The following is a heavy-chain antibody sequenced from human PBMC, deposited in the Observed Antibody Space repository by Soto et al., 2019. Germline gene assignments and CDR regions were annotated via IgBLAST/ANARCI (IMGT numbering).Heavy chain of an antibody. CDR1: GYTFTSYA. D-gene: IGHD6-19*01. J-gene: IGHJ4*02. CDR3: ARERAVAGFDY. V-gene: IGHV1-3*01. CDR2: INAGNGNT. Sequence: ASVKVSCKASGYTFTSYAMLWVRQAPGQRLEWMGWINAGNGNTKYAQKFQGRVTMTRNTSISTAYMELSSLRSEDTAVYYCARERAVAGFDYWGQGTLVTVSS.